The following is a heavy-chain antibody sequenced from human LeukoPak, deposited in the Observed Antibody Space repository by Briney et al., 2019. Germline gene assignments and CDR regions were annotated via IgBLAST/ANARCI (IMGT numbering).Heavy chain of an antibody. CDR3: ARDRAFQPSGGSCYGCYYGMDV. Sequence: ASVKVSCKASGYTFSSYAMNWVRQAPGQGLEWMGWINTKTGTPTYAQGFIGRFVFSLDTSVSTAYLQISSLKGEDTAVYYCARDRAFQPSGGSCYGCYYGMDVWGQGTTVTASS. CDR2: INTKTGTP. J-gene: IGHJ6*02. D-gene: IGHD2-15*01. V-gene: IGHV7-4-1*02. CDR1: GYTFSSYA.